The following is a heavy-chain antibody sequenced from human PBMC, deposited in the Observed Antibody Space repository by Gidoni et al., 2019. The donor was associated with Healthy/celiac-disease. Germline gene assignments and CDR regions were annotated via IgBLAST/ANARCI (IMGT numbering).Heavy chain of an antibody. CDR3: ARDLGLFSMGCVDY. D-gene: IGHD3-9*01. CDR2: GSEK. J-gene: IGHJ4*02. V-gene: IGHV3-7*01. Sequence: GSEKYYVDSVKGRFTISRDNAKNSLYLQMNSLRAEDTAVYYCARDLGLFSMGCVDYWGQGTLVTVSS.